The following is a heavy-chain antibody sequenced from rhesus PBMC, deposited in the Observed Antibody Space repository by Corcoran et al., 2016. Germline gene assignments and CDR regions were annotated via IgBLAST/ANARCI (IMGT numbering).Heavy chain of an antibody. Sequence: QVTLKESGPALVKPTQTLTLTCTFSGFSLTTSGMGVGWIRQPPGKALEWLALIYWDDDKRYRTALKSRLTISKDTSKNQVVLTMTNMDPVDTATYYCAREYSSGWTPYFDYWGQGVLVTVSS. J-gene: IGHJ4*01. CDR1: GFSLTTSGMG. V-gene: IGHV2-174*01. CDR2: IYWDDDK. D-gene: IGHD6-31*01. CDR3: AREYSSGWTPYFDY.